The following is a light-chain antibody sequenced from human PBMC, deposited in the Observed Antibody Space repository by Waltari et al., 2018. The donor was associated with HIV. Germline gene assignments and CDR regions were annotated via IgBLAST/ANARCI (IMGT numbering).Light chain of an antibody. CDR2: EGS. CDR1: SSDVGSYNL. J-gene: IGLJ1*01. CDR3: CSYTGSSTRRPYV. V-gene: IGLV2-23*01. Sequence: QSALTQPASVSGSPGQSITTSCTGTSSDVGSYNLVPWYQQHPGKAPKVMIYEGSKRPSGVSNRFSGSKSGNTASLTISGLQAEDEADYYCCSYTGSSTRRPYVFGTGTKVTVL.